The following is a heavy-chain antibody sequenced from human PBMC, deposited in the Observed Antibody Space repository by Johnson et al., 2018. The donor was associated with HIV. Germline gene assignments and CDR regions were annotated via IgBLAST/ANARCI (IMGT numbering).Heavy chain of an antibody. CDR2: ISSSGNTI. D-gene: IGHD3-16*01. J-gene: IGHJ3*02. V-gene: IGHV3-11*01. Sequence: VQLVESGGGLVKAGGSLRLSCAASGFTFSDYYMSWIRQAPGKGLEWVSYISSSGNTIYYADSVKGRFIISRDNAKNSLYLQMNSLRAEDTAVYFCAKDERQLGGWSHAFDIWGQGTKVTVSS. CDR3: AKDERQLGGWSHAFDI. CDR1: GFTFSDYY.